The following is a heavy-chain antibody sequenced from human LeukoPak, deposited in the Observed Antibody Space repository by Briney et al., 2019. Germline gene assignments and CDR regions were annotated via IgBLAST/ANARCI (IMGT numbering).Heavy chain of an antibody. J-gene: IGHJ6*03. Sequence: SGGSLRLSCAASGFTFDDYAMHWVRQAPGKGLEWVSGISWSSGSIGYADSVKGRFTISRDNAKNSLYLQMNSLRAEDTALHYCAKANNYDILTGYHYMDVWGKGTTVTISS. CDR3: AKANNYDILTGYHYMDV. CDR2: ISWSSGSI. D-gene: IGHD3-9*01. CDR1: GFTFDDYA. V-gene: IGHV3-9*01.